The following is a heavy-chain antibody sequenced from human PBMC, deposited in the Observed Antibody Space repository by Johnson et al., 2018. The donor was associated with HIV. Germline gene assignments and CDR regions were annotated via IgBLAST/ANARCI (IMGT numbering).Heavy chain of an antibody. CDR3: RATIPRDAFDI. CDR1: GFSFSSYT. CDR2: ISFDENDQSYHGTNK. D-gene: IGHD5-12*01. J-gene: IGHJ3*02. V-gene: IGHV3-30-3*01. Sequence: VQLVESGGGLVQPGGSLRLSCVASGFSFSSYTMHWVRQAPGKGLEWVAIISFDENDQSYHGTNKYHADSVKGRFTISRDNSKNTLYLQMNSLGAEDTAVYETRATIPRDAFDIWGQGTMVTVSS.